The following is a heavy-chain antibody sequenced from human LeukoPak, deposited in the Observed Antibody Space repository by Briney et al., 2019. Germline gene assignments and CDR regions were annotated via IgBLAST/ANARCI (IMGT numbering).Heavy chain of an antibody. Sequence: ASVKVSCKASGYAFTSYDINWVRQAPGQGLEWMGWINPNSGGTNYAQKFQGWVTMTRDTFISTAYMELSRLRSDDTAVYYCARESYPRPTIAAAGLVPSGLPDYWGQGTLVTVSS. V-gene: IGHV1-2*04. CDR3: ARESYPRPTIAAAGLVPSGLPDY. CDR1: GYAFTSYD. D-gene: IGHD6-13*01. CDR2: INPNSGGT. J-gene: IGHJ4*02.